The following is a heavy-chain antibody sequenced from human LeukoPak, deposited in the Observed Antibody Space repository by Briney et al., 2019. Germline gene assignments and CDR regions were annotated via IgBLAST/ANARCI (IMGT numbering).Heavy chain of an antibody. CDR3: ARTNYDYVWGSYRYDDY. V-gene: IGHV4-4*07. J-gene: IGHJ4*02. CDR1: GGSISSYY. Sequence: PSETLSLTCTVSGGSISSYYWSWIRQPAGKGLEWIGRIYTSGSTNYNPSLKSRVTISVDTSKNQFSLKLSSVTAADTAVYYCARTNYDYVWGSYRYDDYWGQGTLVTVSS. D-gene: IGHD3-16*02. CDR2: IYTSGST.